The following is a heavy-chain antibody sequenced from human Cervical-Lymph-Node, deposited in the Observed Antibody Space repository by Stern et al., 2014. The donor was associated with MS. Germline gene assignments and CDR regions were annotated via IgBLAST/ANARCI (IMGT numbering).Heavy chain of an antibody. V-gene: IGHV4-34*01. CDR3: ARTFPTRFGVAFYGMDV. J-gene: IGHJ6*02. CDR2: INHSGST. CDR1: GGSFSGYY. Sequence: QVQLQQWGAGLLKPSETLSLTCAVYGGSFSGYYWSWIRQPPGKGLEWIGEINHSGSTNYNPSLKSRVTISVDTSKNQFSLKLSSVTAADTAVYYCARTFPTRFGVAFYGMDVWGQGTTVTVSS. D-gene: IGHD3-3*01.